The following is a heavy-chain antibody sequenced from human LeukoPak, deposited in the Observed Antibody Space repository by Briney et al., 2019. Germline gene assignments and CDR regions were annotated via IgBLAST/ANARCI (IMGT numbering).Heavy chain of an antibody. Sequence: SETLSLTCTVSGGSISSYHWNWIRQPPGKGLEWIGYIHYSGSTDYNPALKSRVTISVDTSKHQLSLKLSSVTAADTAVHYCARQGPGGYYDSSGYYVLYWYFDLWGHGTLVTVSS. V-gene: IGHV4-59*08. CDR3: ARQGPGGYYDSSGYYVLYWYFDL. CDR2: IHYSGST. CDR1: GGSISSYH. J-gene: IGHJ2*01. D-gene: IGHD3-22*01.